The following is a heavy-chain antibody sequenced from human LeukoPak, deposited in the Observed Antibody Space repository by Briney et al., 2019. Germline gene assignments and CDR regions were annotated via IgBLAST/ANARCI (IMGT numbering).Heavy chain of an antibody. Sequence: GESLKISCQGSGHIFTSYWIGWVRQTPGIGLELMGIIYPGDSDTRYRPPFEGHVTISVDKSISTAYLQWSSLEASDTAIYYCARLDDYVWGPLDYWGQGTLVTVSS. V-gene: IGHV5-51*01. J-gene: IGHJ4*02. CDR2: IYPGDSDT. CDR3: ARLDDYVWGPLDY. D-gene: IGHD3-16*01. CDR1: GHIFTSYW.